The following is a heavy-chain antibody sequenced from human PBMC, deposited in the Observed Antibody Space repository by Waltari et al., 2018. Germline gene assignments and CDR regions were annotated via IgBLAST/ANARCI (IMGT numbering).Heavy chain of an antibody. Sequence: QVQLVQSGAEVKKPGSSVKVSCKASGGTFSSYAISWVRQAPGQGLEWMGGIIPIFGTANDAQKFHGRVTITADESTSTAYMELSSLRSEDTAVYYCASDPYYYDSSGKFGAFDIWGQGTMVTVSS. V-gene: IGHV1-69*12. CDR2: IIPIFGTA. J-gene: IGHJ3*02. CDR3: ASDPYYYDSSGKFGAFDI. CDR1: GGTFSSYA. D-gene: IGHD3-22*01.